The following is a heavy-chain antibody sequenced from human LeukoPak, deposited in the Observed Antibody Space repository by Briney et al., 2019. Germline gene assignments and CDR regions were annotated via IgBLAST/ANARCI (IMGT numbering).Heavy chain of an antibody. CDR2: ISAYNGNT. D-gene: IGHD2-2*01. J-gene: IGHJ6*02. CDR3: ARVGIVVVPAAHHSMGDV. Sequence: GASVKVSCKASGYTFTSYGISWVRQAPGQGLEWMGWISAYNGNTNYAQKLQGRVTMTTDTSTSTAYMELRSLRSDDTAVYYCARVGIVVVPAAHHSMGDVWGQGTTVTVSS. CDR1: GYTFTSYG. V-gene: IGHV1-18*01.